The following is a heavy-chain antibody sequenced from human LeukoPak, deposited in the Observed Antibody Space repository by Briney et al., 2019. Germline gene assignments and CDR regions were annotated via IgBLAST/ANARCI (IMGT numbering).Heavy chain of an antibody. D-gene: IGHD3-10*01. CDR2: ISAYNGNT. Sequence: ASVKVSCKASGYTFTSYGISWVRQAPGQGLEWMGWISAYNGNTNYAQKLQGRVTMTTDTSTSTAYMELRSLRSDDTAVYYCAGDTMVRGVIDLYYFDYWGQGTLVTVSS. J-gene: IGHJ4*02. V-gene: IGHV1-18*04. CDR1: GYTFTSYG. CDR3: AGDTMVRGVIDLYYFDY.